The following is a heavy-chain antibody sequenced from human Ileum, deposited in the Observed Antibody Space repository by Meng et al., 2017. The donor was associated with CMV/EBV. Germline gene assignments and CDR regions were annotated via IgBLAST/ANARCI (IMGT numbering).Heavy chain of an antibody. CDR2: IYHSGST. D-gene: IGHD2/OR15-2a*01. J-gene: IGHJ4*02. V-gene: IGHV4-34*01. CDR1: GGSFSGYY. CDR3: ARRSGFLNYYFDY. Sequence: CAVYGGSFSGYYWSWIRQPPGKGLEWIGEIYHSGSTNYNPSLKSRVTISVDKSKNQFSLKLSSVTAADTAVYYCARRSGFLNYYFDYWGQGTLVTVSS.